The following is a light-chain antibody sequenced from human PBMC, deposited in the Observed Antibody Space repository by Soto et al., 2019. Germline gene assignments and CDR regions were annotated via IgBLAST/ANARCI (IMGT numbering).Light chain of an antibody. CDR1: KSISSY. J-gene: IGKJ2*01. CDR2: PAS. V-gene: IGKV1-39*01. Sequence: DIQMTQSPSSLSASVGDRVTITCRASKSISSYLNWYQQKPGKAPKVLIYPASSLQSGVPSRFSGSGSGTDFTLTIISLQTEDFTTYYCQQSYSTLYTFGQGTKLQIK. CDR3: QQSYSTLYT.